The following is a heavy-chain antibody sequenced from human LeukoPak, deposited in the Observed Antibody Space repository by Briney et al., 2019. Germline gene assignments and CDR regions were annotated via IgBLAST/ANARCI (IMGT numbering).Heavy chain of an antibody. CDR1: GASIDSYY. CDR2: IYYSGTT. CDR3: ARKDGDL. J-gene: IGHJ4*02. V-gene: IGHV4-59*12. Sequence: SETLSLTCTISGASIDSYYWSWIRQPPGKGLEWIGYIYYSGTTNYNPSLKRRVTISVDTSKNQFSLKLSSVTAADTAVYFCARKDGDLWGQGTLVTVSS.